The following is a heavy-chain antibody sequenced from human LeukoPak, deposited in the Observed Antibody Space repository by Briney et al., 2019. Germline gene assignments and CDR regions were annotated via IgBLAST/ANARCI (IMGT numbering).Heavy chain of an antibody. J-gene: IGHJ6*03. V-gene: IGHV3-7*01. CDR2: IKQDGSEK. Sequence: GGSLRLSCAASGFTFSNYYMTWVRQAPGEGLEGVANIKQDGSEKYYVDSVRGRFTISRDNAKNSLYLQMNSLRAEDTAVYYCARYLWDIVVVPSDYMDVWGKGTTVTVSS. D-gene: IGHD2-2*01. CDR1: GFTFSNYY. CDR3: ARYLWDIVVVPSDYMDV.